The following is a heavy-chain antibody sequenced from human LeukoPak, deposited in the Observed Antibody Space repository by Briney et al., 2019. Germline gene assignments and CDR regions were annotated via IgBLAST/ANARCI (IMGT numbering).Heavy chain of an antibody. Sequence: SGPTLVKPTQTLTLTCTFSGFSLSTSGVGVGWIRQPPGKALEWLALIYWDDDKRYSPSLKSRLTITKDTSKNQVVPTMTNMDPVDTATYYCAHYLTFGGVIASDYWGQGTLVTVSS. CDR3: AHYLTFGGVIASDY. V-gene: IGHV2-5*02. J-gene: IGHJ4*02. CDR2: IYWDDDK. CDR1: GFSLSTSGVG. D-gene: IGHD3-16*02.